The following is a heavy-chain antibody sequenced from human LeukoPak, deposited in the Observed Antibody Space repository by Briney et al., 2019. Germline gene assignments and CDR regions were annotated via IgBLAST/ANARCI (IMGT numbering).Heavy chain of an antibody. V-gene: IGHV4-59*08. CDR2: IYYSGST. J-gene: IGHJ5*02. CDR1: GGSISSYY. Sequence: SETLSLTCTVPGGSISSYYCNWIRQPPGKGLEWIGYIYYSGSTNYNPSLKSRVTISIDTSKNRFSLKMTSLTAADTAVYYCVTGTSWFDPWGQGTLVTVSS. CDR3: VTGTSWFDP.